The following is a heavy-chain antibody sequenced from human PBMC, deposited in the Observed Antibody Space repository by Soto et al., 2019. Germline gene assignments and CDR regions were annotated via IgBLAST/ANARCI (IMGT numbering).Heavy chain of an antibody. D-gene: IGHD6-13*01. J-gene: IGHJ4*02. Sequence: QVHLVESGGGVVQPGRSLRLSCAASGFTFSNNGMHWVRQAPGKGLEWMGVISYEGSEKYYAGSVKGRFTISRDNSKNTLYLQMDTLRAADPAIYYCVKDKGAAAGFDYWGQGILVTVSS. CDR3: VKDKGAAAGFDY. CDR2: ISYEGSEK. CDR1: GFTFSNNG. V-gene: IGHV3-30*18.